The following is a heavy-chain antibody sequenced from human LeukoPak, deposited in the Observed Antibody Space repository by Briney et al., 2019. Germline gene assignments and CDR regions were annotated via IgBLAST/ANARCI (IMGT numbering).Heavy chain of an antibody. CDR3: ARRNFSYWYFDL. V-gene: IGHV4-38-2*01. D-gene: IGHD3-3*01. CDR2: IFHSGST. CDR1: GYSISSGYY. J-gene: IGHJ2*01. Sequence: SETLSLTCAVSGYSISSGYYWGWIRQPPGKGLEWIGAIFHSGSTYYNPSLKSRVTISVDTSKNQFSLKLSSVTAADTAVYYCARRNFSYWYFDLWVRGTLVIVSS.